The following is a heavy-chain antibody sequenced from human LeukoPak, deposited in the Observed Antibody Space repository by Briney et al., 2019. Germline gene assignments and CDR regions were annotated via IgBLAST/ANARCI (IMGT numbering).Heavy chain of an antibody. V-gene: IGHV4-39*01. J-gene: IGHJ4*02. CDR1: GGSISSYY. Sequence: SETLSLTCTVSGGSISSYYWGWIRQPPGKGLEWIGSIYYSGSTYYNPSLKSRVTISVGTSKNQFSLKLSSVTAADTAVYYCARHPRLRVEGSFDYWGQGTLVTVSS. D-gene: IGHD2-15*01. CDR3: ARHPRLRVEGSFDY. CDR2: IYYSGST.